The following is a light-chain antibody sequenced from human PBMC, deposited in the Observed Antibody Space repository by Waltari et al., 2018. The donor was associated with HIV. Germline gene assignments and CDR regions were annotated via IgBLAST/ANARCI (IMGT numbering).Light chain of an antibody. CDR2: YND. CDR3: AAWDDSLNDYV. CDR1: IPNILTNS. J-gene: IGLJ1*01. V-gene: IGLV1-36*01. Sequence: QSFLTQPPSVSTAPRQRVTISCSANIPNILTNSVPWYQQLPGKAPKLLIYYNDLLLPGVSDRFSGSKSGTSASPDISGLQSEDEADYFCAAWDDSLNDYVFGTVTKVTVL.